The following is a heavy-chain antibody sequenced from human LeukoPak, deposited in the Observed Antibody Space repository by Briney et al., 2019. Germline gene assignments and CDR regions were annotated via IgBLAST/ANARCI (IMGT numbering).Heavy chain of an antibody. CDR2: ISGYNGNS. V-gene: IGHV1-18*01. CDR1: GYTFTSHG. Sequence: ASVKVSCKTSGYTFTSHGISWVRLAPGQGLEWMGWISGYNGNSNYAQMFQGRVTMTADTSTSTAYMEVRSLTADDTALYYCARDNPRGTFYFDYWGQGTLVTVCS. J-gene: IGHJ4*02. CDR3: ARDNPRGTFYFDY. D-gene: IGHD3-16*01.